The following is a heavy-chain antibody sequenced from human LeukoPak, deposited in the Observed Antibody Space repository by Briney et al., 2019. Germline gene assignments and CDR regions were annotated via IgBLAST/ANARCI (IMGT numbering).Heavy chain of an antibody. CDR1: GFTFSSYS. Sequence: GSLRLSCTASGFTFSSYSMNWVRPAPGKGLEWVSSISTSSSYIYYADSVKGRFTISRDNARNSLYLQMNTLRAEDTAVYSCARGADGVSSNSRGWFDPWGQGTLVTVSS. D-gene: IGHD2-15*01. V-gene: IGHV3-21*06. CDR3: ARGADGVSSNSRGWFDP. CDR2: ISTSSSYI. J-gene: IGHJ5*02.